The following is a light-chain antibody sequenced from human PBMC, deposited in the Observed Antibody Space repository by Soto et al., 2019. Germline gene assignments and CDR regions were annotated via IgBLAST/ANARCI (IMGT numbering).Light chain of an antibody. V-gene: IGLV2-14*01. CDR2: DVS. CDR3: SSFSSSWTVV. Sequence: QSALTQPASVSGSPGQSITISCTGTSSDVGAYNYVSWYQQHPGKAPKLMIYDVSNRPSGVSNRFSGSKSGNTASLTISGRQAEDEADYYCSSFSSSWTVVFGGGTQLTVL. CDR1: SSDVGAYNY. J-gene: IGLJ2*01.